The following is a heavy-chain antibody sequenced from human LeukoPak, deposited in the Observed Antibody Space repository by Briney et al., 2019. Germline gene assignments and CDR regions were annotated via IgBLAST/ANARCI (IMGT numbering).Heavy chain of an antibody. Sequence: GASVKVSCKASGYTFTGYYMHWVRQAPGQGLEWMGRINPNSGGTNYAQKFQGRVTMTRDTSISTAYMELSRLRSDDTAVYYCARAPTTSYPYYYYYYMDVWGKGTTVTVCS. D-gene: IGHD3-16*02. V-gene: IGHV1-2*06. CDR1: GYTFTGYY. CDR3: ARAPTTSYPYYYYYYMDV. CDR2: INPNSGGT. J-gene: IGHJ6*03.